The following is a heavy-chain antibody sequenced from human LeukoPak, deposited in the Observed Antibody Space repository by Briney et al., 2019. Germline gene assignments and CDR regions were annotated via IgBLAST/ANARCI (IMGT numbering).Heavy chain of an antibody. CDR1: GFTFSSYG. CDR2: IYSGGST. V-gene: IGHV3-66*01. D-gene: IGHD3-22*01. Sequence: PGGSLRLSCAASGFTFSSYGMSWVRQAPGKGLEWVSVIYSGGSTYYADSVKGRFTISRDNSKNTLYLQMNSLRAEDTAVYYCARFVNYYDSSGYSDYWGQGTLVTVSS. J-gene: IGHJ4*02. CDR3: ARFVNYYDSSGYSDY.